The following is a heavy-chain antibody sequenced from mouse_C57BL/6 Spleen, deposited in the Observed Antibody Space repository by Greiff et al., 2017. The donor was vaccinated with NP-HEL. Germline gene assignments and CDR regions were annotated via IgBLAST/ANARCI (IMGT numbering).Heavy chain of an antibody. CDR1: GFTFSDYG. Sequence: EVQGVESGGGLVKPGGSLKLSCAASGFTFSDYGMHWVRQAPEKGLEWVAYISSGSSTIYYADTVKGRFTISRDNAKNTLFLQMTSLRSEDTAMYYWARGGSTLAYWGQGTLVTVSA. CDR2: ISSGSSTI. CDR3: ARGGSTLAY. J-gene: IGHJ3*01. V-gene: IGHV5-17*01. D-gene: IGHD1-1*01.